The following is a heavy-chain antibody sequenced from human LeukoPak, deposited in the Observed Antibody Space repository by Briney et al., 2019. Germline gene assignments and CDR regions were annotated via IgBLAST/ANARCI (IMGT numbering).Heavy chain of an antibody. D-gene: IGHD2-2*02. J-gene: IGHJ3*02. V-gene: IGHV1-46*01. CDR3: ARGYCSSTSCYTADDAFDI. CDR2: INPSGGST. CDR1: GYTFTSYY. Sequence: ASVKVSCKASGYTFTSYYMHWVRQAPGQGLEWMGIINPSGGSTSYAQKFQGRVTMTRDTSTSTVYMELSSLRSEDTAVYYRARGYCSSTSCYTADDAFDIWGQGTMVTVSS.